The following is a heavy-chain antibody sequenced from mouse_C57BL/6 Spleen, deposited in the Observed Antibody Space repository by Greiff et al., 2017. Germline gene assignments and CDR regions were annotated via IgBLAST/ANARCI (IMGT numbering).Heavy chain of an antibody. D-gene: IGHD3-2*02. J-gene: IGHJ3*01. CDR3: ASRAAQAAFAY. V-gene: IGHV1-39*01. Sequence: VQLQQSGPELVKPGASVKISCKASGYSFTDYNMNWVKQSNGKSLEWIGVINPNYGTTSYDQKFKGKATLTVDQSSSTAYMQLNSLSSEDAAVYYCASRAAQAAFAYWGQGTLVTVSA. CDR1: GYSFTDYN. CDR2: INPNYGTT.